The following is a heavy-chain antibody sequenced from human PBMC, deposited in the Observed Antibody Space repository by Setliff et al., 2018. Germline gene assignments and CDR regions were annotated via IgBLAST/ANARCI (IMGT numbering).Heavy chain of an antibody. V-gene: IGHV1-69*05. Sequence: SVKVSCKASGGTFSSFDISWVRQAPGQGLEWMGGIMPIFGTTNYAQKFQGRVTITTDESTSTAYMELSSLTSEDTAVYYCARERGVVVSSVEYYYYMDVWGKGTTVTVSS. D-gene: IGHD3-3*01. CDR2: IMPIFGTT. J-gene: IGHJ6*03. CDR3: ARERGVVVSSVEYYYYMDV. CDR1: GGTFSSFD.